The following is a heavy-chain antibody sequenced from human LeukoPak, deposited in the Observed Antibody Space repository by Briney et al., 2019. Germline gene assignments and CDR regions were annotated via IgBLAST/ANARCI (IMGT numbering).Heavy chain of an antibody. J-gene: IGHJ6*04. CDR2: ISAYNGNT. Sequence: ASVKVSCKASGYTFTSYGIIWVRQAPGQGLEWMGWISAYNGNTNYAQKLQGRVTMTTDTSTSTAYMELRSLRSDDTAVYYCARGGDIVVVPANGGLDVWGKGTTVTVSS. CDR1: GYTFTSYG. V-gene: IGHV1-18*01. CDR3: ARGGDIVVVPANGGLDV. D-gene: IGHD2-2*01.